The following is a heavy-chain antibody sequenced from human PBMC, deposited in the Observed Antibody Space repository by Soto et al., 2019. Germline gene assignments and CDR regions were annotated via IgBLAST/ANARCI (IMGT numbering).Heavy chain of an antibody. Sequence: PGGSLRLSCAASGFTFSNAWMNWVRQAPGKGLEWVGRIKSKTDGGTTDYAAPVKGRFTISRDDSKNTLYLQMNSLKTEDTAVYYCTTPEAERGYSGYQQANNFDYWGQGTLVTVSS. D-gene: IGHD5-12*01. CDR3: TTPEAERGYSGYQQANNFDY. CDR1: GFTFSNAW. V-gene: IGHV3-15*07. CDR2: IKSKTDGGTT. J-gene: IGHJ4*02.